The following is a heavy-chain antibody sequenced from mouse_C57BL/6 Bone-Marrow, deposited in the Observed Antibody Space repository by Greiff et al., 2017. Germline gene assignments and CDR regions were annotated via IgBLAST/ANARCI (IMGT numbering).Heavy chain of an antibody. Sequence: VQLQESGAELARPGASVKLSCKASGYTFTSYGISWVKQRTGQGLEWIGEIYPRSGNSYYNDTFKGKATLTADKSAGTAYMELRSLTSADTAVYFCARCYWAMDYWGQGTSVTVSS. CDR2: IYPRSGNS. D-gene: IGHD1-1*01. J-gene: IGHJ4*01. CDR1: GYTFTSYG. CDR3: ARCYWAMDY. V-gene: IGHV1-81*01.